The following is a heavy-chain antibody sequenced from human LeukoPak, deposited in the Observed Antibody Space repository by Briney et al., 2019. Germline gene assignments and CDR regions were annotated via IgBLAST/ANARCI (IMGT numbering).Heavy chain of an antibody. CDR2: ISYDGSNK. Sequence: GGSLRLSCAASGFTFSSYAMHWVRQAPGKGLEWVAVISYDGSNKYYADSVKGRFTISRDNSKNTLYLQMNSLRAEDAAVYYCATPLWFGESSIWYFDLWGRGTLVTVSS. V-gene: IGHV3-30-3*01. J-gene: IGHJ2*01. CDR3: ATPLWFGESSIWYFDL. CDR1: GFTFSSYA. D-gene: IGHD3-10*01.